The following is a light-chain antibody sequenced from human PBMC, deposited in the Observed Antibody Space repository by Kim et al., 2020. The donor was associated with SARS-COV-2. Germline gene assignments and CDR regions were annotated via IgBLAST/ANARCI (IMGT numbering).Light chain of an antibody. Sequence: LSPGERATLSCRASQSVSSSYLAWYQQKPGQAPRLLIYGASSRATGIPDRFSGSGSGTDFTLTISRLEPEDFAVYYCQQYGSSPSFGGGTKVDIK. CDR2: GAS. CDR1: QSVSSSY. J-gene: IGKJ4*01. CDR3: QQYGSSPS. V-gene: IGKV3-20*01.